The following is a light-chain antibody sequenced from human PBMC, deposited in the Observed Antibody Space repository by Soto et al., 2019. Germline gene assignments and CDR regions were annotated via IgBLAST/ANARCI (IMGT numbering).Light chain of an antibody. CDR1: QPVSSNY. Sequence: IVLTQSPGTLSLSPGERATLSCRASQPVSSNYLAWYQQKPGQAPRLLIYGASSRATGIPDRFSGSGSGTDSTLTISRLEPEDFAVYYCQQYGSSRVFGGGTKGDIK. CDR2: GAS. J-gene: IGKJ4*01. CDR3: QQYGSSRV. V-gene: IGKV3-20*01.